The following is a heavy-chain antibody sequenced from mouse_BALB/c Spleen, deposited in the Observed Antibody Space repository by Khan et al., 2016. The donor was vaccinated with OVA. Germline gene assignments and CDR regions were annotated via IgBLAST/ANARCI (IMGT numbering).Heavy chain of an antibody. CDR3: AREVYYGNLYYVDY. Sequence: QVQLKESGPGLVAPSQSLSITCTVSGFSLTSYGVHWVRQPPGKGLEWLGTIWAGGSTNYNSALMSRLSIIKDNSKSQVFLKMNSLQTDDTAIYYLAREVYYGNLYYVDYWGQGTTLTVSS. D-gene: IGHD2-1*01. J-gene: IGHJ2*01. CDR1: GFSLTSYG. V-gene: IGHV2-9*02. CDR2: IWAGGST.